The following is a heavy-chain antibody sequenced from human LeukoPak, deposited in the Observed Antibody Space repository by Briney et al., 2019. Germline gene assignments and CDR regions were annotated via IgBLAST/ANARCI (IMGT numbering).Heavy chain of an antibody. V-gene: IGHV1-46*01. CDR1: GYTFTSYY. D-gene: IGHD5-12*01. CDR2: INPSGGST. J-gene: IGHJ5*02. Sequence: ASVKVSCKASGYTFTSYYMHWVRQAPGQGLEWMGIINPSGGSTSYAQKFQGRVTMTRDTSTSTVYMELSSLRSEDTAVYYCAKNQLQVATIKGNRFDPWGQGTLVTVSS. CDR3: AKNQLQVATIKGNRFDP.